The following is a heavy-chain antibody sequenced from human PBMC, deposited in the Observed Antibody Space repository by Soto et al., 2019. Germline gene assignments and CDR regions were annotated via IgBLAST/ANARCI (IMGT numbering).Heavy chain of an antibody. D-gene: IGHD3-22*01. CDR1: GFTFSNSS. J-gene: IGHJ6*02. V-gene: IGHV3-48*01. Sequence: EVQLVESGGGLVQPGGSLRLSCVASGFTFSNSSMHWVRQAAGKGLEWISYISSNSVTIYYTDSVKGRFNMSRDNARNSLFLQMKSLRADDTAVYYCARRTVVSGRNFYYFYGMDVWGLGTTVTVSS. CDR3: ARRTVVSGRNFYYFYGMDV. CDR2: ISSNSVTI.